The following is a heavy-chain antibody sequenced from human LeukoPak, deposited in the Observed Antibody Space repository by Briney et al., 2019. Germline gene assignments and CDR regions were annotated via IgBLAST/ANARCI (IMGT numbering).Heavy chain of an antibody. J-gene: IGHJ6*03. Sequence: GGSLRLSCAASAFTFRNYAMSWVRQAPGKGLEWVSSITGGGPYTYYAPSVRGRLTISRDNSKNTLYLQMSSLRAEDTAVYYCAKGPLSSSNYYMDVWGKGTTVIVSS. CDR2: ITGGGPYT. V-gene: IGHV3-23*01. CDR3: AKGPLSSSNYYMDV. CDR1: AFTFRNYA. D-gene: IGHD3-10*01.